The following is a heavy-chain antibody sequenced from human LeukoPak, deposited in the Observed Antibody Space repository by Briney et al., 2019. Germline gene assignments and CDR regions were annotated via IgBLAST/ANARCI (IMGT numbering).Heavy chain of an antibody. V-gene: IGHV1-46*01. CDR1: GYTFTSCG. D-gene: IGHD5-18*01. J-gene: IGHJ6*02. CDR3: ARDQAVDTAMRNDGMDV. CDR2: INPSGGST. Sequence: GASVKVSCKASGYTFTSCGISWVRQAPGQGLEWMGIINPSGGSTSYAQKFQGRVTMTRDTSTSTVYMELSSLRSEDTAVYYCARDQAVDTAMRNDGMDVWGQGTTVTVSS.